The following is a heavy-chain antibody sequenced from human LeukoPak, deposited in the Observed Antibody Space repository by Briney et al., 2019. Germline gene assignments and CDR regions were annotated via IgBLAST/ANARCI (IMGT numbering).Heavy chain of an antibody. J-gene: IGHJ4*02. CDR3: ARSPVRIVGATSPFDY. D-gene: IGHD1-26*01. CDR1: GYTFTGYY. Sequence: ASMKVSCKASGYTFTGYYMHWVRQAPGQGLEWMGWINPNSGGTNYAQKFQGRVTMTRDTSISTAYMELSRLRSDDTAVYYCARSPVRIVGATSPFDYWGQGTLVTVSS. CDR2: INPNSGGT. V-gene: IGHV1-2*02.